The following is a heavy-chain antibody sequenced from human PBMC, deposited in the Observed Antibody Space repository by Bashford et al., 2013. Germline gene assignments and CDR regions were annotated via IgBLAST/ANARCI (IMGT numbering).Heavy chain of an antibody. J-gene: IGHJ3*01. CDR3: ARDGPVVGVWNAFDV. CDR2: INPNPNSGAT. CDR1: GYTFSDYY. V-gene: IGHV1-2*02. Sequence: ASVKVSCKASGYTFSDYYLHWVRQAPGQGLEWMGWINPNPNSGATKYAEMFQGRVTMTRDTSISTAYMELSSLRSDDTAVYFCARDGPVVGVWNAFDVWAKGSVTVSS. D-gene: IGHD1-26*01.